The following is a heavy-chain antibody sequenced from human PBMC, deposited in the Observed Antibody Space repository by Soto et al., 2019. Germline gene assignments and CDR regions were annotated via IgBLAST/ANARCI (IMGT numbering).Heavy chain of an antibody. CDR3: AKEARGIQLYLGEADKGFDY. D-gene: IGHD3-10*01. Sequence: GGSLRLSCVASGFTFSNYGMHWVRQAPGKGLEWVAVIPYDGSNKYYADSVKGRFTISRDNSKNTLYLQMNSLRAEDTAVYYCAKEARGIQLYLGEADKGFDYWGQGTLVTVSS. V-gene: IGHV3-30*18. J-gene: IGHJ4*02. CDR2: IPYDGSNK. CDR1: GFTFSNYG.